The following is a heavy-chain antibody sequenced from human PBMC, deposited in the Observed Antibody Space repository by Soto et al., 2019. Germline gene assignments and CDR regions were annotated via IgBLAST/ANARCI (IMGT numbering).Heavy chain of an antibody. CDR1: GYTFTGYY. CDR3: ARGGKCFLTWGNDGGLMDV. V-gene: IGHV1-2*04. J-gene: IGHJ6*02. CDR2: INPNSGGT. D-gene: IGHD1-1*01. Sequence: ASVKVSCKASGYTFTGYYMHWVLQAPGQGLEWMGWINPNSGGTNYAQKFQGWVTMTRDTSISTAYMELSRLRSDDTAVYYCARGGKCFLTWGNDGGLMDVWGQGTTVPVSS.